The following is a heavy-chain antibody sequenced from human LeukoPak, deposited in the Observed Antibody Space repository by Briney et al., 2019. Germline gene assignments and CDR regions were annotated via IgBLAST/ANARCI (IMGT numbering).Heavy chain of an antibody. D-gene: IGHD6-19*01. J-gene: IGHJ4*02. V-gene: IGHV4-59*01. CDR1: GGSISSYY. CDR3: ARAYPGIAVAGSFDY. CDR2: IYYSGST. Sequence: SETLSLTCTVSGGSISSYYWSWIRQPPGKGLEWIGYIYYSGSTNYNPSLKSRVTISVDTSKNQFSLKLSSVTAADTAVYYCARAYPGIAVAGSFDYWGQGTLVTVSS.